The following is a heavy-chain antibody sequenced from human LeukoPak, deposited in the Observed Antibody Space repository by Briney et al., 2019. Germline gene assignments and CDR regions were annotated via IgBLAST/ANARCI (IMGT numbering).Heavy chain of an antibody. CDR1: GSTFTSYG. CDR3: ARDLAIVVVVAALSPLPFY. D-gene: IGHD2-15*01. Sequence: ASVKVSFKASGSTFTSYGISWVRQAPGQGRAWMGWISAYNGNTNYSQKLQGRVTMTTDTSTRTAYMELRSLRSDDTAVYYCARDLAIVVVVAALSPLPFYWGQGTLVTVSS. V-gene: IGHV1-18*01. J-gene: IGHJ4*02. CDR2: ISAYNGNT.